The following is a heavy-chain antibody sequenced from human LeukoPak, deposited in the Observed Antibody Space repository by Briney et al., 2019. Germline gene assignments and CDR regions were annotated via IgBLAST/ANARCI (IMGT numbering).Heavy chain of an antibody. D-gene: IGHD2/OR15-2a*01. CDR2: ISSSSTYI. J-gene: IGHJ6*03. CDR1: GFTFSTYS. Sequence: GGSLRLSCAASGFTFSTYSMNWVRQAPGKGLEWVSSISSSSTYIYYGDSVKGRFTISRDNAKNSLYLQMNSLRAEDTAIYYCARDPTLLYYMDVWGKGTSVTVSS. CDR3: ARDPTLLYYMDV. V-gene: IGHV3-21*01.